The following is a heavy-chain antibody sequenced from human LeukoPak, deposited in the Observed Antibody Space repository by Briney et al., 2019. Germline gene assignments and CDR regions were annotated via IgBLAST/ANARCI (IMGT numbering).Heavy chain of an antibody. J-gene: IGHJ6*02. CDR1: GFTVRSSY. CDR3: ARDLSRRDGYSTYYYYGMDV. Sequence: PGGSLRLSCAASGFTVRSSYMTWVRQAPGKGLEWVSILYSGGSTYYANSVKGRFTISRDNSKNTLYLQMNSLRAEDTAVYYCARDLSRRDGYSTYYYYGMDVWGQGTTVTVSS. D-gene: IGHD5-24*01. V-gene: IGHV3-66*01. CDR2: LYSGGST.